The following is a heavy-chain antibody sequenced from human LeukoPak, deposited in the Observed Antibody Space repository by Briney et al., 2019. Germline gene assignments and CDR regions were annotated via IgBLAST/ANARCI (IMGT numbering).Heavy chain of an antibody. CDR2: IFPSGGEI. CDR1: GFTFSTFA. D-gene: IGHD3-22*01. J-gene: IGHJ3*02. Sequence: HSGGSLRLSCEASGFTFSTFAMIWVRQPPGKGLEWVSSIFPSGGEIHYADSVRGRFTISRDNSKNTLYLQMNSLRAEDTAVYYCAKNQDPRLVVYAFDIWGQGTMVTVSS. V-gene: IGHV3-23*01. CDR3: AKNQDPRLVVYAFDI.